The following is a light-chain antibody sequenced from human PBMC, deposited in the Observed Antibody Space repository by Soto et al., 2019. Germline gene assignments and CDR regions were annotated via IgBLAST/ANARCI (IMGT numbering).Light chain of an antibody. Sequence: ESVLTQSPGTLYLSPGERATLSCRASQSVSSNYLAWYQQKPGQAPRLLIYGASSRATGIPDRFSGSGSGTDFTLTISRLEPEDFAVYYCQQCGSSPLTFGGGTKVDI. V-gene: IGKV3-20*01. CDR1: QSVSSNY. CDR2: GAS. J-gene: IGKJ4*01. CDR3: QQCGSSPLT.